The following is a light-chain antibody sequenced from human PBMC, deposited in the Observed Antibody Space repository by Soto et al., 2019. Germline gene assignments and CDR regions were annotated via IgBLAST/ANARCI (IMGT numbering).Light chain of an antibody. CDR3: QQRSNWPPIT. CDR1: QSVSSY. CDR2: GAS. Sequence: EIVLTQSPAALSLSPGERATLSCRASQSVSSYLAWYQQKPGQAPRLLIYGASNRAAGIPGRFSGSGSGTDFTLTINSLEPEDFAVYYCQQRSNWPPITFGQGTRLEI. V-gene: IGKV3-11*01. J-gene: IGKJ5*01.